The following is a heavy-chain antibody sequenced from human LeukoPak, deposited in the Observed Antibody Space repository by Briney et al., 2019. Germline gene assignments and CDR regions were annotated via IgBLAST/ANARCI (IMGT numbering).Heavy chain of an antibody. D-gene: IGHD3-22*01. V-gene: IGHV3-30*18. J-gene: IGHJ4*02. CDR3: AKDPGRGDSSGPPDY. Sequence: GGSLRLSCAASGFTFSSYGMHWVRQAPGKGLEWVAVISYDGSNKYYADSVKGRFTIPRDNSKNTLYLQMNSLRAEDTAVYYCAKDPGRGDSSGPPDYWGQGTLVTVSS. CDR1: GFTFSSYG. CDR2: ISYDGSNK.